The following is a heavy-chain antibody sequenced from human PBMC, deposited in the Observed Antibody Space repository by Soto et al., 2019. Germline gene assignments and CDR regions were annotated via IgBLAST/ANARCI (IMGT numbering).Heavy chain of an antibody. V-gene: IGHV5-51*01. CDR2: IYPGDSDT. J-gene: IGHJ6*02. D-gene: IGHD3-10*01. CDR1: GYSFTSYW. Sequence: ESLTISCKGSGYSFTSYWIGLVRQMRGKGLEWMGIIYPGDSDTRYSPSFQGQVTISADKSISTAYLQWSSLKASDTAMYYCARSGWPHYYYYGMDVWGQGTTVTVSS. CDR3: ARSGWPHYYYYGMDV.